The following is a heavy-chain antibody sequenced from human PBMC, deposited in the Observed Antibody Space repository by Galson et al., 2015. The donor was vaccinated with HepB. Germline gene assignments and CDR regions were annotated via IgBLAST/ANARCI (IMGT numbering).Heavy chain of an antibody. Sequence: SVKVSCKASGYTFTSYGISWVRQAPGQGLEWMGWISAYNGNTNYAQKLQGRVTMTTDTSTSTAYMELRSLRSDDTAVYYCARLAYDSSGYYHYYYFDYWGQGTLVTVSS. V-gene: IGHV1-18*04. CDR2: ISAYNGNT. CDR1: GYTFTSYG. J-gene: IGHJ4*02. CDR3: ARLAYDSSGYYHYYYFDY. D-gene: IGHD3-22*01.